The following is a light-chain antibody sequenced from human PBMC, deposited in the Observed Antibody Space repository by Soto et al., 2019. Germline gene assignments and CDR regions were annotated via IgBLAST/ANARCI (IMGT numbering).Light chain of an antibody. CDR1: SSDVGRYNL. V-gene: IGLV2-23*01. J-gene: IGLJ1*01. CDR2: EGS. CDR3: CSYAGSSITG. Sequence: QSALTQPASVSGSPGQSITISCTGTSSDVGRYNLVSWYQQHPGKAPNLMIYEGSERPSGISNRFSGSKSGNTASLTISGLQAEDEADYYCCSYAGSSITGFGTGTKLTVL.